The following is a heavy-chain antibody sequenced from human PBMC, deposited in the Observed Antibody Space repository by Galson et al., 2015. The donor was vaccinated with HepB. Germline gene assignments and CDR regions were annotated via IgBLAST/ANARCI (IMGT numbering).Heavy chain of an antibody. CDR3: ARGVGYCSSTSCYTAHMDV. J-gene: IGHJ6*03. Sequence: SVKVSCKASGYTFTSYGISWVRQAPGQGLEWMGWISAYNGNTNYAQKLQGRVTMTTDTSTSTAYMELRSLRSDDTAVYYCARGVGYCSSTSCYTAHMDVWGKGTTVTVSS. D-gene: IGHD2-2*02. CDR2: ISAYNGNT. CDR1: GYTFTSYG. V-gene: IGHV1-18*01.